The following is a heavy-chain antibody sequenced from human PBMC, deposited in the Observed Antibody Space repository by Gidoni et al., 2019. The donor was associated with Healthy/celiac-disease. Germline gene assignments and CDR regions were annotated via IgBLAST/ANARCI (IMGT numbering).Heavy chain of an antibody. D-gene: IGHD7-27*01. CDR2: IKSKTDGGTT. CDR1: GFTCSNAW. J-gene: IGHJ4*02. V-gene: IGHV3-15*01. Sequence: EVQLVESGGGLVKPGGSLRLSCAASGFTCSNAWMSWVRQAPGQGLEWVGRIKSKTDGGTTDYAAPVKGRFTISRDDSKNTLYLQMNSLKTEDTAVYYCTTRVRTGDFFDYWGQGTLVTVSS. CDR3: TTRVRTGDFFDY.